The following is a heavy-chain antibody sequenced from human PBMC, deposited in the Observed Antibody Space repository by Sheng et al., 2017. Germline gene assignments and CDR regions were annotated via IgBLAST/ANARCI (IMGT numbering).Heavy chain of an antibody. Sequence: QVQLVQSGAEVKKPGSSVKVSCKASGGTFSSYAISWVRQAPGQGLEWMGGIIPIFGTANYAQKFQGRVTITADESTSTAYMELSSLRSEDTAVYYCARSLCSSTSCYGAEYFQHWGQGTLVTVSS. D-gene: IGHD2-2*01. V-gene: IGHV1-69*13. CDR2: IIPIFGTA. CDR1: GGTFSSYA. J-gene: IGHJ1*01. CDR3: ARSLCSSTSCYGAEYFQH.